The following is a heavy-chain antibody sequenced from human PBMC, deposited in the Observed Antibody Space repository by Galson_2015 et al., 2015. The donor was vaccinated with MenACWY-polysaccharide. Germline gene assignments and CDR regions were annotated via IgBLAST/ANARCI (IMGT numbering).Heavy chain of an antibody. CDR1: GFTFNRHV. D-gene: IGHD2-21*01. CDR3: AKGRDLDRIACRGDCYIAYDF. J-gene: IGHJ4*02. Sequence: SLRLSCAASGFTFNRHVMNWVRQAPGKGLEWVSGIADYGGSTYHADSVKGRFTISRDNSKNTLYLEMSSLRADDTAVYYCAKGRDLDRIACRGDCYIAYDFWGQGTLVTVSS. CDR2: IADYGGST. V-gene: IGHV3-23*01.